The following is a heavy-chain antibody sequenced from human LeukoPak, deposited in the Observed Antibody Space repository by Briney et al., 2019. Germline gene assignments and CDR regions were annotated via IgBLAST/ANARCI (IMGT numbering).Heavy chain of an antibody. CDR1: GYTLTELS. Sequence: ASVKVSCKVSGYTLTELSMHWVRQAPGKELEWMGGFDPEDGETIYAQKFQGRVTMTEDTSTDTAYMELSSLRSEDTAVYYCATTHGGSSMSYYYYYMDVWGKGTTVTVSS. J-gene: IGHJ6*03. D-gene: IGHD2-2*01. V-gene: IGHV1-24*01. CDR3: ATTHGGSSMSYYYYYMDV. CDR2: FDPEDGET.